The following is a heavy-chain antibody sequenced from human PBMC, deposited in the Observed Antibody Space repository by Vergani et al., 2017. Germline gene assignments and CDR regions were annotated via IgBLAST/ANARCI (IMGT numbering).Heavy chain of an antibody. D-gene: IGHD5-24*01. CDR3: GRGSDNYN. CDR2: IKNTGDST. J-gene: IGHJ4*02. CDR1: GFTFSSHA. Sequence: EVQLVQSGGGLVRPGGSLRLSCVASGFTFSSHAMRWVRQGHGQGLEWVSSIKNTGDSTHYADSVKGRFTISRDNSKNTLYLQMNSLRVEDTAVYYCGRGSDNYNWGQGTLVTVSS. V-gene: IGHV3-23*04.